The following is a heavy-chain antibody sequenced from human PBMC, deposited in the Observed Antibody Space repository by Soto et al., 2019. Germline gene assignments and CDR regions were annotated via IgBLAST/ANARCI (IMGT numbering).Heavy chain of an antibody. Sequence: EVQLVESGGGLVQPGGSLRLSCAASGFTFSSYWMSWVRQAPGKGLEWVANIKQDGSEKYYVDSVKGRFTISRDNAKNSRYLQMTGRGAGDTAVYYCAGGLRGGAGIAARHYYGMDVWGQGTTVTVSS. J-gene: IGHJ6*02. CDR2: IKQDGSEK. CDR3: AGGLRGGAGIAARHYYGMDV. D-gene: IGHD6-6*01. CDR1: GFTFSSYW. V-gene: IGHV3-7*04.